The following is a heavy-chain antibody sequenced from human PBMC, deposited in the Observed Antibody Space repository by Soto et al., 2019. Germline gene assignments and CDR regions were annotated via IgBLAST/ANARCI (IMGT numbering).Heavy chain of an antibody. CDR1: GYSFTSYW. J-gene: IGHJ6*02. V-gene: IGHV5-51*01. D-gene: IGHD6-13*01. CDR2: IYPGDSDT. Sequence: GESLKISCKGSGYSFTSYWIGWVRQMPGKGLEWMGIIYPGDSDTRYSPSFQGQVTISADKSISTAYLQWSSLKASDTAMYYCAIRGGHDSSSGRHYYYYGMDVWGQGTTVTVSS. CDR3: AIRGGHDSSSGRHYYYYGMDV.